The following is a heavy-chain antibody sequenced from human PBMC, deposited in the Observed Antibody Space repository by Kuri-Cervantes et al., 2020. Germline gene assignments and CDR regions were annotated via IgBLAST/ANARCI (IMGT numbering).Heavy chain of an antibody. D-gene: IGHD3-10*01. CDR3: ARGRRGTNYYGSGSYQALGAFDI. V-gene: IGHV4-34*01. CDR1: GGSFSGYY. J-gene: IGHJ3*02. Sequence: SQTLSLTCAVYGGSFSGYYWSWIRQPPGKGLEWIGEINHSGSTNYNPSLKSRVTISVDTSKNQFSLKLSSVTAADTAVYYCARGRRGTNYYGSGSYQALGAFDIWGQGTMVTVSS. CDR2: INHSGST.